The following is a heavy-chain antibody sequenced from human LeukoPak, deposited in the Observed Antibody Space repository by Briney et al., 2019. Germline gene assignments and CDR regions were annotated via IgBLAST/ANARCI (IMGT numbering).Heavy chain of an antibody. D-gene: IGHD6-25*01. CDR2: IYYSGST. Sequence: PSETLSLTCTVSGDSISTYYCRWIRQPPGKGLEWIGYIYYSGSTNYNPSLKSRVTISVDTSSNQLSLKLSSVTAADTAVYYCARGGPYYYAYYTDVWGKGTTVTVSS. CDR3: ARGGPYYYAYYTDV. V-gene: IGHV4-59*01. CDR1: GDSISTYY. J-gene: IGHJ6*03.